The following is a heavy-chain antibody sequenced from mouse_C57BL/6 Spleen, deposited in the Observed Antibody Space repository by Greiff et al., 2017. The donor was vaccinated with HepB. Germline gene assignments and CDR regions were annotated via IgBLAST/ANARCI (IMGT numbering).Heavy chain of an antibody. V-gene: IGHV5-16*01. Sequence: EVHLVESEGGLVQPGSSMKLSCTASGFTFSDYYMAWVRQVPEKGLEWVANINYDGSSTYYLDSLKSRFIISRDNAKNILYLQMSSLKSEDTATYYCAREEAYYSNYVGYFDVWGTGTTVTVSS. J-gene: IGHJ1*03. CDR2: INYDGSST. D-gene: IGHD2-5*01. CDR3: AREEAYYSNYVGYFDV. CDR1: GFTFSDYY.